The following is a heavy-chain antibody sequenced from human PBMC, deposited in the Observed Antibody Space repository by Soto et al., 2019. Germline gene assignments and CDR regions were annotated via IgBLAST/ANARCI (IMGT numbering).Heavy chain of an antibody. Sequence: SVKVSCKASGGTFSSYAISWVRQAPGQGLEWMGGIIPIFGTANYAQKFQGRVTITADESTSTAYMELSSLRSEDTAVYYCARGPGRYYDSSGYYYYFDYWGQGTLVTVSS. V-gene: IGHV1-69*13. CDR3: ARGPGRYYDSSGYYYYFDY. CDR2: IIPIFGTA. D-gene: IGHD3-22*01. CDR1: GGTFSSYA. J-gene: IGHJ4*02.